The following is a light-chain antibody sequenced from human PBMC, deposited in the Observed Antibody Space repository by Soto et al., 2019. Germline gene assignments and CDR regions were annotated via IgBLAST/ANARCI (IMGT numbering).Light chain of an antibody. Sequence: DIVMTQSPDSLAVSLGERATINCKSSQSVLYSSNNQKYLAWYQQKPGQPPKLLIYWASTRESGVPDRFSGSGSGTDFTLTISSLQAEDVAVYYCQQYYSTPQTFGQGTKVEIK. CDR3: QQYYSTPQT. J-gene: IGKJ1*01. CDR1: QSVLYSSNNQKY. CDR2: WAS. V-gene: IGKV4-1*01.